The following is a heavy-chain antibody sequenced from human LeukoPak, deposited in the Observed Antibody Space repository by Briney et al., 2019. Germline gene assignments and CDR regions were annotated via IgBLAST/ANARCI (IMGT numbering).Heavy chain of an antibody. V-gene: IGHV3-48*02. Sequence: PGGSLRLSCGASAFTFTSYNMNWVRQAPGKGLEWISHISGSSSTVYYADSVKGRLTISRDNAKNSLYLQMNSLRDEDTAVYYCARKAVAGTVFDYWGQGILVTVSS. CDR1: AFTFTSYN. CDR2: ISGSSSTV. D-gene: IGHD6-19*01. CDR3: ARKAVAGTVFDY. J-gene: IGHJ4*02.